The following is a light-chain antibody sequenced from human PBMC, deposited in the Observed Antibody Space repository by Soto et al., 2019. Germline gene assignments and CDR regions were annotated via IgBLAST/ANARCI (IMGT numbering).Light chain of an antibody. V-gene: IGLV2-14*01. J-gene: IGLJ1*01. CDR3: SSYTTTTTSCG. Sequence: QSALTQPASVSGSPGQSITISCTGTSNDVGGYNYVSWYQQYPDKAPTLIIYDVSNRPSGVSTRFSGSKSGNRASLTISGLQAEDEADSYCSSYTTTTTSCGFGTGTKVTVL. CDR2: DVS. CDR1: SNDVGGYNY.